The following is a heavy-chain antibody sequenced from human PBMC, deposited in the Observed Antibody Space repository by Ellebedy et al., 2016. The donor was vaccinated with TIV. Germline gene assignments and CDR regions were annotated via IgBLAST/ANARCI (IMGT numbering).Heavy chain of an antibody. CDR1: GFSFSKYW. D-gene: IGHD2-21*02. CDR3: AGQVTDMNWYFDH. J-gene: IGHJ2*01. Sequence: PGGSLRLSCAASGFSFSKYWMHWVRQAPGKGLVWVSRINSDGSSTDSAGADSVKGRFTISSDNSNNTLYLKMNSLRAEDTAVYYCAGQVTDMNWYFDHWGRGTLVTVSS. V-gene: IGHV3-74*01. CDR2: INSDGSST.